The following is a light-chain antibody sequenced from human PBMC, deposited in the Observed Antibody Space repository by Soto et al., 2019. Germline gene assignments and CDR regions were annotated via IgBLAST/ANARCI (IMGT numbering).Light chain of an antibody. CDR2: AAS. CDR1: QGISSY. Sequence: DIQLTQSPSFLSASVGDRVTITCRASQGISSYLAWYQQKPGTAPKLLIYAASTLQSGVPSRLSGSGSGTEITLAISSLQPEDAATYYCQQLNIYPPGTFGQVTMVDVK. V-gene: IGKV1-9*01. J-gene: IGKJ1*01. CDR3: QQLNIYPPGT.